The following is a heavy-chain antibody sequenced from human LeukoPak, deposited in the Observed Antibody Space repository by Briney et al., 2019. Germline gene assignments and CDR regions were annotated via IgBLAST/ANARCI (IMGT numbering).Heavy chain of an antibody. CDR2: INPSGGST. J-gene: IGHJ4*02. D-gene: IGHD1-26*01. Sequence: ASVKVFCKASGYTFTSYYMHWVRQAPGQGLEWMGIINPSGGSTSYAQKFQGRVTMTRGTSTSTVYMELSSLRSEDTAVYYCASSQEPHQVDYWGQGTLVTVSS. CDR3: ASSQEPHQVDY. CDR1: GYTFTSYY. V-gene: IGHV1-46*01.